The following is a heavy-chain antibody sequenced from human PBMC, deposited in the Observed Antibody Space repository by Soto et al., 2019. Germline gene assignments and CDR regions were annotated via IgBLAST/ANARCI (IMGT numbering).Heavy chain of an antibody. CDR3: ARDWKGSSWSDAFDI. V-gene: IGHV3-23*01. CDR2: ISGSGGST. CDR1: GFTFSSYA. D-gene: IGHD6-13*01. Sequence: PGGSLRLSCAASGFTFSSYAMSWVRQAPGKGLEWVAAISGSGGSTYYVDSVKGRFTISRDNAKNTLYLQMNSLRAEDTAVYYCARDWKGSSWSDAFDIWGQGTMVTVSS. J-gene: IGHJ3*02.